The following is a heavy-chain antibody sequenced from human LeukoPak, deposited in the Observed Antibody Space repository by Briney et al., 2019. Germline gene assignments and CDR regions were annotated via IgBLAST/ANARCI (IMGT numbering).Heavy chain of an antibody. V-gene: IGHV1-2*06. CDR1: GYTFTGYY. Sequence: ASVKVSCKASGYTFTGYYMHWVRQAPGQGLEWMGRINPNSGGTNYAQKFQGRVTMTRDTSISTAYMELSRLRSDDTAVYYCAREWVLSGGSGSYFILFDIWGQGTMVTVSS. J-gene: IGHJ3*02. D-gene: IGHD3-10*01. CDR3: AREWVLSGGSGSYFILFDI. CDR2: INPNSGGT.